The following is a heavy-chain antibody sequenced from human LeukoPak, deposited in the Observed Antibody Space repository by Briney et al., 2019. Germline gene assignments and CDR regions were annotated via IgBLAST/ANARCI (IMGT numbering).Heavy chain of an antibody. CDR3: AGDRRGDGTSYN. J-gene: IGHJ4*02. D-gene: IGHD7-27*01. Sequence: QSGGSLRLSCAPSGFVFSNNDMQGVRDSPGRGLECVAIISSDGTNKVYADTVKGRFTISRDSAKNTRYLQMNTLRPEDTAVYDCAGDRRGDGTSYNCGQGTLVTVSS. CDR2: ISSDGTNK. CDR1: GFVFSNND. V-gene: IGHV3-30*04.